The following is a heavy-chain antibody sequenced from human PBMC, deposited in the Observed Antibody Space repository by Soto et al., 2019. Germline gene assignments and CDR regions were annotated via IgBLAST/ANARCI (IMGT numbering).Heavy chain of an antibody. CDR3: ARDRCRRGTSCGKVGMDV. Sequence: GASVKVSCKASGYTFTSYGISWVRQAPGQGLEWMGGIIPIFGTANYAQKFQGRVTIAADESTSTAYMELSSLRSEDTAVYYCARDRCRRGTSCGKVGMDVWGQGTTVTVSS. J-gene: IGHJ6*02. CDR1: GYTFTSYG. CDR2: IIPIFGTA. V-gene: IGHV1-69*13. D-gene: IGHD2-2*01.